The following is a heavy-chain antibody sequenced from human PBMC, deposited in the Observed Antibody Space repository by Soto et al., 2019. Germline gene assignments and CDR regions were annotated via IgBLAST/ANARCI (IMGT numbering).Heavy chain of an antibody. CDR3: ARDPSEGRVGNWFES. CDR1: GFTFSRYG. Sequence: EVQLVESGGGLVKPGGSLRLSCAASGFTFSRYGMNWVRQAPGKGLEWVSSISSSTSYVYYADSMKGRFSVSRDNAKKMLYLEMYALRTEDTAVYYCARDPSEGRVGNWFESWGQGTLVTVSS. D-gene: IGHD2-2*01. J-gene: IGHJ5*01. CDR2: ISSSTSYV. V-gene: IGHV3-21*01.